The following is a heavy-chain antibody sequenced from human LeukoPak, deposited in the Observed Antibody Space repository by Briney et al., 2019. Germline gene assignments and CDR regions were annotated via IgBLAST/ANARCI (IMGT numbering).Heavy chain of an antibody. J-gene: IGHJ4*02. CDR3: ARDFGPGIVGAPGDY. CDR2: IPYDGSNK. V-gene: IGHV3-30-3*01. Sequence: GRSLRLSCAASGFTFSSYAMHWVRQAPGKGLEWVAVIPYDGSNKYYADSVKGRFTISRDNSKNTLYLQMNSLRAEDTAVYYCARDFGPGIVGAPGDYWGQGTLVTVSS. CDR1: GFTFSSYA. D-gene: IGHD1-26*01.